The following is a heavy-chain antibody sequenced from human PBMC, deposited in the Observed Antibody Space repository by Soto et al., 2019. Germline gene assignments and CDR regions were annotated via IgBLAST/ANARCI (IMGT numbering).Heavy chain of an antibody. CDR3: ARWYQFPSVHWFDP. D-gene: IGHD2-2*01. J-gene: IGHJ5*02. CDR1: GYTFTGYY. CDR2: INPNSGGT. V-gene: IGHV1-2*02. Sequence: QVQLVQSGAEVKKPGASVKVSCKASGYTFTGYYMHWVRQAPGQGLEWMGCINPNSGGTNYAQKFQGRVTMNRDTSIITAYMELSRLRSDDTAVYYCARWYQFPSVHWFDPWGQGPLVTVSS.